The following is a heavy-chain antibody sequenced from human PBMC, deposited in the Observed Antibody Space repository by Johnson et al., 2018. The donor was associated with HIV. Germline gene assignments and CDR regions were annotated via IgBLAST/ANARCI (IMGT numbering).Heavy chain of an antibody. J-gene: IGHJ3*02. D-gene: IGHD3-9*01. Sequence: VQLVESGGGVVRPGGSLRLSCAASGFSFDDYGMSWVRQAPGKGLEWVSGINWNGGSTGYADSVTGRFTISRDNTKNSLYLQMNSLRAEDAAVYYCTRRVTRYYDILTAYSKGDDAFDIWGQGTMVTVSS. CDR2: INWNGGST. V-gene: IGHV3-20*04. CDR1: GFSFDDYG. CDR3: TRRVTRYYDILTAYSKGDDAFDI.